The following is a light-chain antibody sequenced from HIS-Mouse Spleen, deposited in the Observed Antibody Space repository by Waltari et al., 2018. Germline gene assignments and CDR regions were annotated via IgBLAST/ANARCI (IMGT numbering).Light chain of an antibody. CDR2: RNN. CDR1: SSNIGSNH. J-gene: IGLJ3*02. Sequence: QSVLTQPPSASGTPGQRVTISWSGCSSNIGSNHVSWYQQLPGTAPKLLIYRNNQRPSGVPDRFSGSKSGTSASLAISGLRSEDEADYYCAAWDDSLSGPVFGGGTKLTVL. V-gene: IGLV1-47*01. CDR3: AAWDDSLSGPV.